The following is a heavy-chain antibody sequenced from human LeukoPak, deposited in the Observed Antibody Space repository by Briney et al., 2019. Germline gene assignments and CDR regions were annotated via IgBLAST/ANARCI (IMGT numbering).Heavy chain of an antibody. CDR3: ANTHNWNWEDY. CDR1: GFTFSSYA. J-gene: IGHJ4*02. V-gene: IGHV3-30*04. Sequence: PGGSLRLSCSASGFTFSSYAMHWVRQAPGKGLEWVAVISYDGSNKYYADSVKGRFTISRDNSKNTLYLQMNSLRAEDTAIYYCANTHNWNWEDYWGQGTLVTVSS. D-gene: IGHD1-7*01. CDR2: ISYDGSNK.